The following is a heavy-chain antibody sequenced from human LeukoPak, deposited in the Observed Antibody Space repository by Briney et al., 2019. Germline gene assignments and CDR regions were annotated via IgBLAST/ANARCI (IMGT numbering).Heavy chain of an antibody. Sequence: SETLSLTCTVSGGSISSYYWSWIRQPPGKGLEWIGSIYYSGSTYYNPSLKSRVTISVDTSKNQFSLKLSSVTAADTAVYYCAKDYHPGSYYPFDYWGQGTLVTVSS. CDR2: IYYSGST. D-gene: IGHD1-26*01. CDR1: GGSISSYY. CDR3: AKDYHPGSYYPFDY. V-gene: IGHV4-39*07. J-gene: IGHJ4*02.